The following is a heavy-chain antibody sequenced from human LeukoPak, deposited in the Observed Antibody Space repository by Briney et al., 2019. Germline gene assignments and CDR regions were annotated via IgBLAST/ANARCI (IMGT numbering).Heavy chain of an antibody. CDR1: GYTFTSYY. CDR3: ARESRWYDSSGYSFDY. D-gene: IGHD3-22*01. V-gene: IGHV1-46*01. J-gene: IGHJ4*02. Sequence: ASVTVSCTASGYTFTSYYMHWVRQAPGQGLEWMGIINPSGGSTSYAQKFQGRVTMTRDTSTSTVYMELSSLRSEDTAVYYCARESRWYDSSGYSFDYWGQGTLVTVSS. CDR2: INPSGGST.